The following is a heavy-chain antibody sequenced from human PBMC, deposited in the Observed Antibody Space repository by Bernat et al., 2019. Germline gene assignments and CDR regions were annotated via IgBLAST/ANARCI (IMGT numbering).Heavy chain of an antibody. J-gene: IGHJ3*02. D-gene: IGHD3-16*02. V-gene: IGHV4-34*01. Sequence: QVQLQQWGAGLLKPSESLSLTCAVYGGSFSGYYWTWIRQPPGKGLEWIGEINHSGSTNYNPSLKSRVTISVDTSKNQFSLKFISVTAADTAVYYGARINYYDNIWGAYRFDIWGQGTMVTVSS. CDR2: INHSGST. CDR1: GGSFSGYY. CDR3: ARINYYDNIWGAYRFDI.